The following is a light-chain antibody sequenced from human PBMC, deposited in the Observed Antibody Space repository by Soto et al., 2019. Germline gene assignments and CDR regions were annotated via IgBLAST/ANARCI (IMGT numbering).Light chain of an antibody. Sequence: DIQTTQSPPSLSASMGDSITITCRASHGITTYLNWYQQKPRNAPKLLIYAASSLQSGVPSRFSGNGSGTDFTLSISSLRPEDFATYYWQQGYRTPATVGPGTQVDSK. J-gene: IGKJ1*01. CDR1: HGITTY. CDR3: QQGYRTPAT. CDR2: AAS. V-gene: IGKV1-39*01.